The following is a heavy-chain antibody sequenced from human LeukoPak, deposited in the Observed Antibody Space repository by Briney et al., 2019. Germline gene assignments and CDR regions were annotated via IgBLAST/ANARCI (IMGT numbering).Heavy chain of an antibody. CDR2: ISGSGGST. Sequence: GGSLRLSSAASGFTFSSYAMSWVRQAPGKGLEGVSAISGSGGSTYYADSGKGRFTISRDNAKNTLYLQMNSLRAEDTAVYYCAKDHSSSWYHDLYFDYWGQGTLVTVSS. CDR3: AKDHSSSWYHDLYFDY. CDR1: GFTFSSYA. D-gene: IGHD6-13*01. V-gene: IGHV3-23*01. J-gene: IGHJ4*02.